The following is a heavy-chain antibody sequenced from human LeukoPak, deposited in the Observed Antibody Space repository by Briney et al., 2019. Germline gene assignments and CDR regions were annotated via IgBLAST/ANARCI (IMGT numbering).Heavy chain of an antibody. CDR3: ARACGGDCYAFDY. J-gene: IGHJ4*02. D-gene: IGHD2-21*02. V-gene: IGHV3-66*02. CDR1: GFTVSSNY. Sequence: PGGSLRLSCAASGFTVSSNYMSWVRQAPGKGLEWVSVIYSGGSTYYADSVKGRFTISRDNSKNTLYLQMNSLRAEDTAVYYCARACGGDCYAFDYWGQGTLVTVSS. CDR2: IYSGGST.